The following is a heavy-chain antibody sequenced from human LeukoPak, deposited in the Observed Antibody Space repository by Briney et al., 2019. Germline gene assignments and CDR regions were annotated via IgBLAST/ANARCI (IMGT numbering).Heavy chain of an antibody. CDR2: IIPIFGTA. V-gene: IGHV1-69*13. D-gene: IGHD3-22*01. CDR1: GGTFSSYA. CDR3: ARAHYYDSSGYYYYYYGMDV. J-gene: IGHJ6*02. Sequence: ASVKVSCTASGGTFSSYAISWVRQAPGQGLEWMGGIIPIFGTANYAQKFQGRVTITADESTSTAYMELSSLRSEDTAVYYCARAHYYDSSGYYYYYYGMDVWGQGTTVTVSS.